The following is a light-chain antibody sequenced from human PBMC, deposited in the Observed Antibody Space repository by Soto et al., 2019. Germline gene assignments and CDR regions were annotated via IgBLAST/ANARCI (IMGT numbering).Light chain of an antibody. CDR1: HYIATSS. Sequence: IVLTQSPGTLSLSSGERASLSCRASHYIATSSLAWYQQKPGQAPRLLMSGASNRATGIPDRFSGSGSGTDFTLTISSREPEDFAVYFCQQGATFGQGTKLEI. V-gene: IGKV3-20*01. CDR2: GAS. CDR3: QQGAT. J-gene: IGKJ2*01.